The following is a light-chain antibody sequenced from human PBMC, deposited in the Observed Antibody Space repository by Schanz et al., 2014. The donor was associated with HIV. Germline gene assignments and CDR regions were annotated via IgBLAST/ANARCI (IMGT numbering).Light chain of an antibody. Sequence: AIRMTQSPSSFSASTGDRVTITCRASQGISSYLAWYQQTPGKAPKLLIYAASSLQSGVPSRFSGSGSGTDFTLTISSLQPEDFASYYCQQSYSTPSITFGQGTRLEIK. V-gene: IGKV1-8*01. CDR3: QQSYSTPSIT. J-gene: IGKJ5*01. CDR2: AAS. CDR1: QGISSY.